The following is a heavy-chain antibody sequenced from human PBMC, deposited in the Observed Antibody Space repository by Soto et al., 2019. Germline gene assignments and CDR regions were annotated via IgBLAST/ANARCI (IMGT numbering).Heavy chain of an antibody. CDR2: ISSSSSYI. V-gene: IGHV3-21*01. CDR3: ARSGHCSSTSCHPPWFDP. D-gene: IGHD2-2*01. Sequence: PGGSLRLSCAASGFTFSSYSMNWVRQAPGKGLEWVSSISSSSSYIYYADSVKGRFTISRDNAKNSLYLQMNSLRAEDTAVYYCARSGHCSSTSCHPPWFDPWGQGTLVTVSS. J-gene: IGHJ5*02. CDR1: GFTFSSYS.